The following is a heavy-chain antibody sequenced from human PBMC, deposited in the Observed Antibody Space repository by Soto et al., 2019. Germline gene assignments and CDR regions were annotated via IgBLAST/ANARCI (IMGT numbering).Heavy chain of an antibody. D-gene: IGHD3-10*01. V-gene: IGHV3-72*01. CDR2: SRNSANSYTT. Sequence: EVQLVESGGGLVQPGGSLRLSCAASGFTFSDHYMDWVRQAPGKGLEWVGRSRNSANSYTTEYAASVKGSFSISRADSDNSVYPRMNSLKTEDTAVYYCVRGITIIRGIHFDYWGQGTLVTVSS. J-gene: IGHJ4*02. CDR1: GFTFSDHY. CDR3: VRGITIIRGIHFDY.